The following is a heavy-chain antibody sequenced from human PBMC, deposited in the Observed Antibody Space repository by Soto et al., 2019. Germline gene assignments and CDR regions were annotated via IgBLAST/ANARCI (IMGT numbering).Heavy chain of an antibody. CDR2: IYHSGNI. V-gene: IGHV4-38-2*02. J-gene: IGHJ5*02. Sequence: PETLSLTCTVSAYRISGGYYWGWIGQPPGRGLEWIGSIYHSGNIHFNPSLRSRITISVDTSENRFSLKLTSVTAADTAIYYCARQYSSSSTWFDPWGQGTLVTVSS. CDR1: AYRISGGYY. CDR3: ARQYSSSSTWFDP. D-gene: IGHD2-2*01.